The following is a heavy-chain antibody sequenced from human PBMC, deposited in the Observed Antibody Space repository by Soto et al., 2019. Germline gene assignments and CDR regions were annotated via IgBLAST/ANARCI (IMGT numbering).Heavy chain of an antibody. CDR1: GYTFTSYA. Sequence: QVQLVQSGAEVKKPGASVKVSCKASGYTFTSYAMHWVRQAPGQRLEWMGWINAGNGNTKYSQKFQGRVTITRDTSASTAYMELSSLRSEDTAVYYCAGEGGRGWRDAFDIWGQGTMVTVSS. D-gene: IGHD6-19*01. V-gene: IGHV1-3*01. CDR3: AGEGGRGWRDAFDI. J-gene: IGHJ3*02. CDR2: INAGNGNT.